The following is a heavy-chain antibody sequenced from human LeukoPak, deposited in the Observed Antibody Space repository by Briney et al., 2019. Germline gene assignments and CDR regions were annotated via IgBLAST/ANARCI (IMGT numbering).Heavy chain of an antibody. CDR1: GDSIKTSSYY. CDR2: VYYSGST. V-gene: IGHV4-39*01. J-gene: IGHJ4*02. CDR3: ARHYSSGYELDVDY. D-gene: IGHD3-22*01. Sequence: PSETLSLTCTVSGDSIKTSSYYWGWIRQPPGKGLEWIGSVYYSGSTYYNPSLKSRLTMSVDTSKNQFSLNLSSVTAADTAVYFCARHYSSGYELDVDYWGQGTLVTVSS.